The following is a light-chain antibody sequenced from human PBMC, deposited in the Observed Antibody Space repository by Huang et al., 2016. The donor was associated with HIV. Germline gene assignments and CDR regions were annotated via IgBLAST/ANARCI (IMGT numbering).Light chain of an antibody. V-gene: IGKV3-20*01. CDR1: QTVTNNS. J-gene: IGKJ2*03. CDR3: QQFGSSPPYS. Sequence: IVLTQSPDTLSLSPGERATLSCRASQTVTNNSVAWDQQRPGQAPRLLIYGASTRATCIPDRFSGSGSGTDFTLTISRLEPKDFVVYYCQQFGSSPPYSFGQGTKLEIK. CDR2: GAS.